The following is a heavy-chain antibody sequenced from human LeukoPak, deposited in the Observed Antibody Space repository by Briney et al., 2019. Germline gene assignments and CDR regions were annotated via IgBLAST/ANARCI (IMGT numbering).Heavy chain of an antibody. J-gene: IGHJ4*02. CDR1: GFTFSSYG. CDR3: AKHYSNYYFDY. D-gene: IGHD4-11*01. V-gene: IGHV3-30*18. Sequence: GGSLRLSCVASGFTFSSYGMHWVRQAPGKGLEWVAVISYDGSNKYYADSVKGRFTISRDNSKNTLYLQMNSLRAEDTAVYYCAKHYSNYYFDYWGQGTLVTVSS. CDR2: ISYDGSNK.